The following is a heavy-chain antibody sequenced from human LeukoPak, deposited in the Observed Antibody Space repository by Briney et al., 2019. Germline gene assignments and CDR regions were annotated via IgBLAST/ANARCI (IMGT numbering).Heavy chain of an antibody. CDR3: ARYREVGATVDY. Sequence: SETLSLTCAVYGGSFSGYYWSWIRQPPGKGLEWIGEINHSGSTNYNPSLASLKSRVTISGDTSKNQFSLRLSSVTAADTAVYYCARYREVGATVDYWGQGTLVIVSS. J-gene: IGHJ4*02. D-gene: IGHD1-26*01. V-gene: IGHV4-34*01. CDR1: GGSFSGYY. CDR2: INHSGST.